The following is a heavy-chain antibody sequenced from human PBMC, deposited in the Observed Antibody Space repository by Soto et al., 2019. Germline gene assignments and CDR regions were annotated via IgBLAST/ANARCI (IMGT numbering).Heavy chain of an antibody. CDR1: GFDFRSYE. CDR2: IRAKDESI. CDR3: ARETLRDAIDI. Sequence: GGSLSLSCVASGFDFRSYEMNWVRQAPGKGLEWVSNIRAKDESIYYADSVKGRVSVSRDNAKNSLFLEMNSLRVDDTAVYYCARETLRDAIDIWGQGTMVTVSS. V-gene: IGHV3-48*03. J-gene: IGHJ3*02.